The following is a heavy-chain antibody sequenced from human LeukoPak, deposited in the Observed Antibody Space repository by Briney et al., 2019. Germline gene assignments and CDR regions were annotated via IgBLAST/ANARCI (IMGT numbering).Heavy chain of an antibody. D-gene: IGHD5-18*01. J-gene: IGHJ4*02. CDR2: IYDSGST. V-gene: IGHV4-59*01. Sequence: SETLSLTCTVSSDSMSGYFWSWIRQSPGKGLEWIGYIYDSGSTNYNPSLKSRATISVDTSKNQFSLKLSSVTAADTAVYYCARARGVQLWSNNFDYWGQGTLVIVSS. CDR3: ARARGVQLWSNNFDY. CDR1: SDSMSGYF.